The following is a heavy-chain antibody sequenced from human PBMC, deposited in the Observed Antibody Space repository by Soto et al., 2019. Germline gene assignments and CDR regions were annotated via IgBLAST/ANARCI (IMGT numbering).Heavy chain of an antibody. CDR3: AKGTAVTTGDMAY. Sequence: EVQLLESGGGLVQPGGSLRLSCAASGFTFSSFAMTWVRQAPGKGLEWVSSLTGSGDSTYYADSVKGRFTISRDNPKNTLYLQMNSLRADATALYYCAKGTAVTTGDMAYWGQGTLVTVSS. J-gene: IGHJ4*02. CDR2: LTGSGDST. V-gene: IGHV3-23*01. D-gene: IGHD4-17*01. CDR1: GFTFSSFA.